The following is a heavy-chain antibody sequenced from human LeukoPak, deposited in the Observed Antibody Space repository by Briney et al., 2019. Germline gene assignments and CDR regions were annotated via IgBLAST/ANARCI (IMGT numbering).Heavy chain of an antibody. CDR1: GYTFTGYY. Sequence: GASVKVSCKASGYTFTGYYMHWVRQAPGQGLEWMGWINPNSGGTNYAQKFQGRVTMTRDTSISTAYMELSRLRSGDTAVYYCARAIAAAATSWFDPWGQGTLVTVSS. CDR3: ARAIAAAATSWFDP. J-gene: IGHJ5*02. D-gene: IGHD6-13*01. CDR2: INPNSGGT. V-gene: IGHV1-2*02.